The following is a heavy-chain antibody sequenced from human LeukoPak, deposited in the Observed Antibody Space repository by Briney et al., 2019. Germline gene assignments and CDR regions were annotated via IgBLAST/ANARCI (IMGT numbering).Heavy chain of an antibody. CDR1: GYTFTSYA. J-gene: IGHJ6*04. CDR3: AREPAMGPYYFFRMDL. D-gene: IGHD5-18*01. Sequence: ASVKVSCKASGYTFTSYAMHWVRQAPGQRLEWMGWINAGNGNTKYSQKFQGRVTITRDTSPSTAYIELSSLRSEDTAVYYCAREPAMGPYYFFRMDLWGKGTTVTVSS. CDR2: INAGNGNT. V-gene: IGHV1-3*01.